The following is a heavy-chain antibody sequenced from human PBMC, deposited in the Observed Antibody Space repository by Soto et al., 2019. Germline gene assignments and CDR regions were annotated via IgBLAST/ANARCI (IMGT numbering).Heavy chain of an antibody. CDR3: ARDSTLRGGVVGGGLDY. Sequence: QVQLQESGPGLVKPSETLSLTCNVSGVSVTSGSSYWSWIRQFPGKGLEWIGYSYYRGNTNYNPSLDTRVSISLDTSKNQFSLKLTSVTAADTAVYFCARDSTLRGGVVGGGLDYWGQGILVTVSS. D-gene: IGHD1-26*01. V-gene: IGHV4-61*01. J-gene: IGHJ4*02. CDR1: GVSVTSGSSY. CDR2: SYYRGNT.